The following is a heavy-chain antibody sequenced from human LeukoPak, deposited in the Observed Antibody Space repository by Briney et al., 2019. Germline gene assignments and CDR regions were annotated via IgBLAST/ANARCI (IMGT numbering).Heavy chain of an antibody. CDR2: ISHDGSNK. V-gene: IGHV3-30-3*02. D-gene: IGHD6-13*01. CDR3: AKLTIRSSWYYFED. Sequence: GGSLRLSCAASGFTFSSYGMHWVRRAPGKGLEWVAVISHDGSNKYYADSVKGRFTISRDNSKNTLYLQMNSLRAEDTAVYYCAKLTIRSSWYYFEDWGQGTLVTVSS. J-gene: IGHJ4*02. CDR1: GFTFSSYG.